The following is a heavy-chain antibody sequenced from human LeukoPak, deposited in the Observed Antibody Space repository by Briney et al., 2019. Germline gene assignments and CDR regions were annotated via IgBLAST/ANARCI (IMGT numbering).Heavy chain of an antibody. CDR1: GGSFSGYS. V-gene: IGHV4-34*01. J-gene: IGHJ6*03. CDR2: NNQSGST. Sequence: PSETLSLTCAVYGGSFSGYSWTWIRQPPGKGLEWIGENNQSGSTNYNPSLKSRVTISLDTSKNQFSLKLSSVTAADTAVYYCARQKGLAVAGHYYFYYYMDVWGKGTTVTVSS. D-gene: IGHD6-19*01. CDR3: ARQKGLAVAGHYYFYYYMDV.